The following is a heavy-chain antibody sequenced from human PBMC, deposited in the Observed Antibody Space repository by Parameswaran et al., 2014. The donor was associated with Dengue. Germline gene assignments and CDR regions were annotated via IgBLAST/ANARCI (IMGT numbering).Heavy chain of an antibody. V-gene: IGHV3-7*01. J-gene: IGHJ4*02. Sequence: VRQAPGKGLEWLANIRPDGSDSYYVDSVKGRFTMSRDNAKNSLYLQMSSLRAEDTAVYYCARLGGLSDYWGQGTLVTVSS. CDR3: ARLGGLSDY. CDR2: IRPDGSDS. D-gene: IGHD3-16*01.